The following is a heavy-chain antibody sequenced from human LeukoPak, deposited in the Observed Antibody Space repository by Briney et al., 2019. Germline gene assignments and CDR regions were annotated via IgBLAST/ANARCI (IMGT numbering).Heavy chain of an antibody. V-gene: IGHV3-23*01. CDR3: AKQAGPSYYYYMDV. Sequence: GGSLRLSCAASGFTFSSYAMSWVRQAPGKRLEWVSPISGSGVSTYYADTVKGRFSISRDNSKNTLHLQMNSLRPEDTAVYYCAKQAGPSYYYYMDVWGKGTTVTVSS. CDR1: GFTFSSYA. J-gene: IGHJ6*03. CDR2: ISGSGVST.